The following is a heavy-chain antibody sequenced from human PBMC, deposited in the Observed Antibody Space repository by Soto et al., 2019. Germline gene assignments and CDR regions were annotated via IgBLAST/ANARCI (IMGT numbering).Heavy chain of an antibody. CDR2: IDMIDNRGRT. V-gene: IGHV4-34*10. CDR1: GVSHKYYH. Sequence: SETLSLTCAVSGVSHKYYHWSWIRQPPGKGLEWLGEIDMIDNRGRTNYNPSLNSRITISVDTSNNQFSLKLTSVTAADTAVYYCARVYVMVVAGSTFDYWGHGTLVTVS. D-gene: IGHD6-19*01. CDR3: ARVYVMVVAGSTFDY. J-gene: IGHJ4*01.